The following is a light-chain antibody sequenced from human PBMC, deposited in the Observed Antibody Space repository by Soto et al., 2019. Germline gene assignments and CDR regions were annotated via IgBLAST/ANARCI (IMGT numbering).Light chain of an antibody. CDR3: QQYGSSPWT. J-gene: IGKJ1*01. CDR1: QSVSSSY. V-gene: IGKV3-20*01. Sequence: EIGLTQSPGTLSLSPGERATLSCRASQSVSSSYLAWYQQKPGQAPRLLIYGASSKATGIPDRFSGSGSETDFTLTISRLEPEDLAVYYCQQYGSSPWTFGQGTKVEIK. CDR2: GAS.